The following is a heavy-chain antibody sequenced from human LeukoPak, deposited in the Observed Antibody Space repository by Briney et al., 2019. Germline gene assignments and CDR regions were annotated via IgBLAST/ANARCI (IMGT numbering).Heavy chain of an antibody. V-gene: IGHV3-23*01. CDR2: ISGSGGST. D-gene: IGHD3-3*01. CDR1: GFTFSSYA. Sequence: GGSLRLSCAASGFTFSSYAMTWVRQAPGQGLEWVSGISGSGGSTYYADSVKGRFTISRDNSRNTLYLQMNSLRADDTAVYYCAKGGWSEYWYYYGMDVWGQGTTVTVSS. CDR3: AKGGWSEYWYYYGMDV. J-gene: IGHJ6*02.